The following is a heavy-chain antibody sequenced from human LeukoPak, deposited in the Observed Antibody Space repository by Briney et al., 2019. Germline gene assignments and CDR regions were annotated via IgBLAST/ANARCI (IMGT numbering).Heavy chain of an antibody. CDR3: ARRSRGSGWTPIDY. Sequence: GESLKISCKGSGYIFSNYWIGWVRQMPGKGPEWMGIIYPDDSDTKYSPSFQGQVTISVDKSISTAYLQWSSLKASDTAMYYCARRSRGSGWTPIDYWGQGTLVTVSS. CDR2: IYPDDSDT. J-gene: IGHJ4*02. D-gene: IGHD6-19*01. V-gene: IGHV5-51*01. CDR1: GYIFSNYW.